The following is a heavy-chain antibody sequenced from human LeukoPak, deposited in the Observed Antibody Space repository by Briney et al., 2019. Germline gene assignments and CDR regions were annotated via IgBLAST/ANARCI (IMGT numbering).Heavy chain of an antibody. J-gene: IGHJ5*02. V-gene: IGHV1-18*01. D-gene: IGHD3-22*01. CDR1: GYTFTSYG. CDR3: ARDPVYYDSSGYYYDGEPWFDP. CDR2: ISAYNGNT. Sequence: ASVKVSCKASGYTFTSYGIIWVREAPGQGLEWMGWISAYNGNTNYAQKLQGRVTVTTDTSTSTAYMELRSLRSDDTAVYYCARDPVYYDSSGYYYDGEPWFDPWGQRTLVTVSS.